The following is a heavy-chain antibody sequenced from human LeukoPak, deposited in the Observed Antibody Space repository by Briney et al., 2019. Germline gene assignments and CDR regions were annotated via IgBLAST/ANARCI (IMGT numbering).Heavy chain of an antibody. V-gene: IGHV3-30*03. CDR1: GFTFSSYS. CDR3: ARDRFTPRP. CDR2: ISYDGSNK. J-gene: IGHJ5*02. Sequence: PGGSLRLSCAASGFTFSSYSMNWVRQAPGKGLEWVAVISYDGSNKYYADSVKGRFTISRDNSKNTLYLQMTSLRAEDTAVYYCARDRFTPRPWGQGTLVTVSS.